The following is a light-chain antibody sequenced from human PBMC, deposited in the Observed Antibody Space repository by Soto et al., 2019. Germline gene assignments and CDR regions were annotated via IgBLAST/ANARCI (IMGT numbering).Light chain of an antibody. Sequence: QSVLTQPASVSGSPGQSITISCTGTSSDVGGYNYFSWYQQHPGKAPKLMIYDVSNRPSGVSNRFSGSKSGNTAALTISGLQAEDEADYYCSSYTSSSTLVVFGGGTQLTVL. J-gene: IGLJ2*01. CDR3: SSYTSSSTLVV. CDR2: DVS. V-gene: IGLV2-14*01. CDR1: SSDVGGYNY.